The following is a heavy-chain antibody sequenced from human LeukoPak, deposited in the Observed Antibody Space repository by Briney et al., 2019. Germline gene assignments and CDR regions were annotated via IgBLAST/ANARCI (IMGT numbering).Heavy chain of an antibody. CDR3: ARRNWNAFDY. J-gene: IGHJ4*02. D-gene: IGHD1-1*01. V-gene: IGHV3-23*01. CDR1: GFTFSSYA. CDR2: ISGSGGST. Sequence: GGSLRLSCAASGFTFSSYAMNWVRQAPGKGLEWVSIISGSGGSTYYADSMKGRFTISRDNAKSSLYLQMNSLRAEDTALYYCARRNWNAFDYWGQGTLVTVSS.